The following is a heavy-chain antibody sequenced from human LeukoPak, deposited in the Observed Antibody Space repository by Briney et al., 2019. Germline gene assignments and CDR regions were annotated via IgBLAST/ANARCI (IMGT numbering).Heavy chain of an antibody. CDR3: ARDGPSEYYYDSSGYIA. Sequence: PSETLSLTCTVSGGSVSSGSYYWSWIRQPPGKGLEWIGYIYYSGSTNYNRSLKSQVTISVKTAKNKFSLKLSSVTAAGRAVYYCARDGPSEYYYDSSGYIAWGQGTLVTVSS. J-gene: IGHJ5*02. CDR1: GGSVSSGSYY. D-gene: IGHD3-22*01. V-gene: IGHV4-61*01. CDR2: IYYSGST.